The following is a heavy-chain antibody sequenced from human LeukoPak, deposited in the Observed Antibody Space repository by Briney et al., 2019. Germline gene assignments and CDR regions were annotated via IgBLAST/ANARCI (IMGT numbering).Heavy chain of an antibody. CDR3: ARRHSYGLMTDDY. CDR2: ISYDGSNK. D-gene: IGHD5-18*01. Sequence: GGSLRLSCASSGFTFSAYHMNWVRQAPGKGLEWVAVISYDGSNKYYADSVKGRFTISRDNSKNTLYLQMNSLRAEDTAVYYCARRHSYGLMTDDYWGQGTLVTVSS. J-gene: IGHJ4*02. V-gene: IGHV3-30-3*01. CDR1: GFTFSAYH.